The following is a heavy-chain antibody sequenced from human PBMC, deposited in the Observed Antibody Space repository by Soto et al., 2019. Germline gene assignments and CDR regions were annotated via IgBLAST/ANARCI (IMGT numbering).Heavy chain of an antibody. CDR2: INSDGSST. V-gene: IGHV3-74*01. CDR3: ARDRFFDWIDDNDY. J-gene: IGHJ4*02. D-gene: IGHD3-9*01. Sequence: EVQLVESGGGLVQPGGSLRLSCAASGFTFSSYWMHWVRQAPGKGLVWVSRINSDGSSTSYADSVKGRFTISRDNAKNPLYLHMNSLRAEDTAVYYCARDRFFDWIDDNDYWGQGTLVTVSS. CDR1: GFTFSSYW.